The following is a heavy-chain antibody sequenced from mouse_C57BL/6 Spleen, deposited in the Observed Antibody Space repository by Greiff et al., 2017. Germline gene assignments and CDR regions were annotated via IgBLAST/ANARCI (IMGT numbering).Heavy chain of an antibody. V-gene: IGHV1-26*01. CDR2: INPNNGGT. CDR3: ARRDYYGSEAWFAY. CDR1: GYTFTDYY. J-gene: IGHJ3*01. D-gene: IGHD1-1*01. Sequence: VQLQQSGPELVKPGASVKISCKASGYTFTDYYMNWVKQSHGKSLEWIGDINPNNGGTSYNQKFKGKATLTVDKSSSTAYMELRSLTSEDSAVYYCARRDYYGSEAWFAYWGQGTLVTVSA.